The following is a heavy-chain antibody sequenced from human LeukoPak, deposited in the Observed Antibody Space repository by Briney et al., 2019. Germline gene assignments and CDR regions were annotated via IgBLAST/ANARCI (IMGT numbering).Heavy chain of an antibody. D-gene: IGHD3-10*01. CDR2: INAGNGNT. CDR3: ARGGSGSYYRIFDY. J-gene: IGHJ4*02. V-gene: IGHV1-3*01. CDR1: GYTFTSYA. Sequence: GASVKVSCKASGYTFTSYAMHWVRQAPGQRLEWMGWINAGNGNTKYSQKFQGRVTITRDTSASTAYMELSSLRSEDTAVYYCARGGSGSYYRIFDYWGQGTLVTVSS.